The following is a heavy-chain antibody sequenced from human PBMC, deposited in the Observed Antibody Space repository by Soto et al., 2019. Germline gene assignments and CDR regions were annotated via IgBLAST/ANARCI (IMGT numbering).Heavy chain of an antibody. V-gene: IGHV3-64*01. CDR2: ISSNGCST. J-gene: IGHJ4*02. CDR1: GFTFSSYA. CDR3: ARGPGYYFDY. Sequence: EVQLVESGGGLVQPGGSLRLSCAASGFTFSSYAMHWVRQAPGKGLEYVSAISSNGCSTYYANSVKGRFTISRDNSKTTLYLQMGSLRAEDMAVYYCARGPGYYFDYWGQGTLVTVSS.